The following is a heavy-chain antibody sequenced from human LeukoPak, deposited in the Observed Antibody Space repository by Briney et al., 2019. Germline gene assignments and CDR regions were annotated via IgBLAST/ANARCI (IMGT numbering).Heavy chain of an antibody. CDR1: GYTFTGYY. J-gene: IGHJ3*02. CDR2: INPNSGGT. V-gene: IGHV1-2*02. Sequence: GASVKVSCKASGYTFTGYYMHWVRQAPGQGLEWMGWINPNSGGTNYAQKFQGRVTMTRDTSISTAYMELSRLRSDDTAVYYCARGAVLEWGAAFDTWGQGTMVTVSS. CDR3: ARGAVLEWGAAFDT. D-gene: IGHD3-3*01.